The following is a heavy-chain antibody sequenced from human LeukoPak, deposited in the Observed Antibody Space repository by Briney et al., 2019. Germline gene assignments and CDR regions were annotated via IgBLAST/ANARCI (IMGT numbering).Heavy chain of an antibody. V-gene: IGHV3-53*01. Sequence: GGSLRLSCAASGFTFNNNAMSWVRQAPGKGLEWVSVIYSGGSTYYADSVKGRFAISRDNSKNALYLQMNSLRAEDTAVYYCARDRGGSSIFNWFDPWGQGTLVTVSS. CDR3: ARDRGGSSIFNWFDP. J-gene: IGHJ5*02. D-gene: IGHD3-3*02. CDR2: IYSGGST. CDR1: GFTFNNNA.